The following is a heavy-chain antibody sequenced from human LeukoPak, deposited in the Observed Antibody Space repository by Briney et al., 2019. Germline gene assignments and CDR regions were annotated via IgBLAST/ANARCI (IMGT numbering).Heavy chain of an antibody. CDR1: GYSFTSYW. J-gene: IGHJ4*02. CDR3: ARLSRHAFDY. CDR2: IYPGDSDT. Sequence: GESLQISCKVSGYSFTSYWIAWVRQMPGKGLEWMGLIYPGDSDTRYSPSFQGQVTISADKSISTAYLQWSSLKASDTAMYYCARLSRHAFDYWGQGTLVTVSS. V-gene: IGHV5-51*01.